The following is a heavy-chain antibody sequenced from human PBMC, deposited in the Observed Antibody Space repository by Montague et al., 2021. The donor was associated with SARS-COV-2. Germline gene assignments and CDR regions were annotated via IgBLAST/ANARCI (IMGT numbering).Heavy chain of an antibody. Sequence: SETLSLTCTVSGGSISNSIYYRDWIRQPPGEGLEWIGSIYYTENTYYNPSLKSRVTISIDTSKNQFSLKLSSVTAADTAVYYCARPGSGYSYGSGAFDYWGQGTLVTVSS. V-gene: IGHV4-39*01. CDR2: IYYTENT. J-gene: IGHJ4*02. D-gene: IGHD5-18*01. CDR1: GGSISNSIYY. CDR3: ARPGSGYSYGSGAFDY.